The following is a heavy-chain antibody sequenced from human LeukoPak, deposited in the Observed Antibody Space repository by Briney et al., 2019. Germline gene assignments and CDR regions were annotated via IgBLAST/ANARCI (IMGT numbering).Heavy chain of an antibody. Sequence: GGSLRLSCAASGFTFSSYAMSWVRQAPGKGLEWVSAISGSGGSTYYADSVKGRFTISRDNSKNTLYLQMNSLRAEDTAVYYCAREDYGSGGSYGMDVWGQGTTVTVSS. J-gene: IGHJ6*02. D-gene: IGHD3-10*01. V-gene: IGHV3-23*01. CDR3: AREDYGSGGSYGMDV. CDR2: ISGSGGST. CDR1: GFTFSSYA.